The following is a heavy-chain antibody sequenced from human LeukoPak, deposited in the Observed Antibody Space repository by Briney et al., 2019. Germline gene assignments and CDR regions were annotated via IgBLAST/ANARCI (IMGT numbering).Heavy chain of an antibody. V-gene: IGHV4-59*01. CDR2: IYYSGST. CDR1: GGSISSYY. Sequence: SETLSLTCTVSGGSISSYYWSWIRQPPGKGLEWIGYIYYSGSTNYNPTLKSRVTISVDTSKNQFSLKLSSVTAADTAVYYCASLLPWRDDAFDIWGQGTMVTVSS. D-gene: IGHD3-3*01. J-gene: IGHJ3*02. CDR3: ASLLPWRDDAFDI.